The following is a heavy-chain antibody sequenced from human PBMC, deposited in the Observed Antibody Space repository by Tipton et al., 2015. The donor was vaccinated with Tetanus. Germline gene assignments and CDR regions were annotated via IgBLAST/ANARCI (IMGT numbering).Heavy chain of an antibody. CDR2: IYPGDSDT. Sequence: QLVQSGGEVKKPGESLKISCKGSGYIFNNYWIGWVRQKPGKGLEWMGIIYPGDSDTRYSPSFQGQVTISVDKSIHTAYLQWSSLKASDTPMFYCARAHCTDGVCNFDFWGQGALVTVAS. CDR1: GYIFNNYW. V-gene: IGHV5-51*01. J-gene: IGHJ4*02. D-gene: IGHD2-8*01. CDR3: ARAHCTDGVCNFDF.